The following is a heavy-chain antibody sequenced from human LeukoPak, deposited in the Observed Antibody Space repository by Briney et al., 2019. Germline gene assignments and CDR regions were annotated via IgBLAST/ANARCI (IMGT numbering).Heavy chain of an antibody. CDR2: TNYSGST. V-gene: IGHV4-59*01. CDR3: ARVGQNYYGSGSYGNYYYVMDV. CDR1: GGSISSYY. Sequence: PSETLSLTCTVSGGSISSYYWSWIRQPPGKGLEWLGYTNYSGSTNYNSSLKSRVTISVDTSKNQFSLKLTSVTAADTAVYYCARVGQNYYGSGSYGNYYYVMDVWGQGTTVTVPS. D-gene: IGHD3-10*01. J-gene: IGHJ6*02.